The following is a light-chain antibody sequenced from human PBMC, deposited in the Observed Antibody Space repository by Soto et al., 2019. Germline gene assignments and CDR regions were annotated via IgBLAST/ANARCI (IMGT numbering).Light chain of an antibody. CDR3: QQSHRTPWT. CDR2: AAS. CDR1: QGISSY. J-gene: IGKJ1*01. Sequence: IQLTQSPSSLSASVGDRVTITCRASQGISSYLAWYQQKPGKAPKLLIYAASTLQSGVPSRFSGSGSGTDFTLTISSLQPEDFATYYCQQSHRTPWTFGQGTKVEIK. V-gene: IGKV1-9*01.